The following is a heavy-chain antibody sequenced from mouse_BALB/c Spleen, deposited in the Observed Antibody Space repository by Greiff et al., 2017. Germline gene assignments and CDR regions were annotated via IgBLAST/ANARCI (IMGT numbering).Heavy chain of an antibody. CDR2: ISYSGST. J-gene: IGHJ2*01. CDR3: ARDGNYGY. D-gene: IGHD2-1*01. CDR1: GYSITSDYA. Sequence: DVQLQESGPGLVKPSQSLSLTCTVTGYSITSDYAWNWIRQFPGNKLEWMGYISYSGSTSYNPSLKSRISITRDTSKNQFFLQLNSVTTEDTATYYCARDGNYGYWGQGTTLTVSS. V-gene: IGHV3-2*02.